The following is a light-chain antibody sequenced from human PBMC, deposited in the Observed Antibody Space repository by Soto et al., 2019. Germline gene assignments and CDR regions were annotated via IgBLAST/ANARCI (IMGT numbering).Light chain of an antibody. J-gene: IGKJ2*03. CDR3: QQYDSFPYS. Sequence: MQMTQSPLFLSASIGDRVTITCQASQDITNYLNWYQQKPGKAPKLLMYDASMLERGVPSRFSGGGSGTHFTFTISSLQPEDIATFYCQQYDSFPYSFGQGTKLEIK. CDR2: DAS. CDR1: QDITNY. V-gene: IGKV1-33*01.